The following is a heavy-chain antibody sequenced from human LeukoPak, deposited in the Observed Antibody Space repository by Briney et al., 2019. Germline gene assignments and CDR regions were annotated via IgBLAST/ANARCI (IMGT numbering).Heavy chain of an antibody. V-gene: IGHV5-51*01. CDR1: GYRLNNYR. D-gene: IGHD6-19*01. Sequence: GEALKISRRSSGYRLNNYRIGGVRQTPGKGLESMWIIYPGNSDTRYSPSFQGQVTISADKSISPAYLQWSSLKASDTALYYCARPGSSGVADYFDYWGQASLVTVSS. J-gene: IGHJ4*02. CDR2: IYPGNSDT. CDR3: ARPGSSGVADYFDY.